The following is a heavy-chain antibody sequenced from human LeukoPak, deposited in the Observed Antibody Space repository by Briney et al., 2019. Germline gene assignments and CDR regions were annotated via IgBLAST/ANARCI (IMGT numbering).Heavy chain of an antibody. CDR3: AREGVYSSSWSAYFDY. Sequence: GGSLRLSCAASGFTFSSYSMNWVRQAPGKGPEWVSSISSSSSYIYYADSVKGRFTISRDNAKNSLYLQMNSLRAEDTAVYYCAREGVYSSSWSAYFDYWGQGTLVTVSS. CDR2: ISSSSSYI. CDR1: GFTFSSYS. V-gene: IGHV3-21*01. D-gene: IGHD6-13*01. J-gene: IGHJ4*02.